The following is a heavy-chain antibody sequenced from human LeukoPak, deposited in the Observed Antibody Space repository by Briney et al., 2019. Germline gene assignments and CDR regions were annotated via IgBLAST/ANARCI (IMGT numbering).Heavy chain of an antibody. CDR1: GGSISSYY. D-gene: IGHD5/OR15-5a*01. CDR3: ARVSGRTCYYGMDV. J-gene: IGHJ6*04. Sequence: SETLSLTCTVSGGSISSYYWSWIRQPPGKGLEWIGYIYYSGSTNYNPSLKSRVTISVDTSKNQFSLKLSSVTAADTAVYYCARVSGRTCYYGMDVWGKGTTVTVSS. CDR2: IYYSGST. V-gene: IGHV4-59*01.